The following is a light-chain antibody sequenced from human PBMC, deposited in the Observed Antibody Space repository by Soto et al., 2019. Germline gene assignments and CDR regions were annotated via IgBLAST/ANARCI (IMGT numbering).Light chain of an antibody. CDR3: AVWDDSLNGWV. J-gene: IGLJ3*02. V-gene: IGLV1-40*01. CDR2: GNG. Sequence: QAVVTQPPSVSGAPGQRVTISCTGSSSNIGAGHDVHWYQQLPGTAPKLLIYGNGNRPSGVPDRFSGSKSGTSASLAITGLLAEDEADYYCAVWDDSLNGWVFGGGTKLTVL. CDR1: SSNIGAGHD.